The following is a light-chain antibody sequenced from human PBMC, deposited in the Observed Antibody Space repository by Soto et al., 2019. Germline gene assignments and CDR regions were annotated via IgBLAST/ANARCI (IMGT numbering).Light chain of an antibody. CDR3: GTWDSSLTSWV. Sequence: QYVLTQPPSVSAAPGQRVSISCSGSDSNIGNNYISWYRQVPGTAPKVVIYDNNKRPSWIPDRFYASKSGTSSTLAITGLRTGDEAFYYCGTWDSSLTSWVFGGGTKLTVL. CDR2: DNN. V-gene: IGLV1-51*01. J-gene: IGLJ3*02. CDR1: DSNIGNNY.